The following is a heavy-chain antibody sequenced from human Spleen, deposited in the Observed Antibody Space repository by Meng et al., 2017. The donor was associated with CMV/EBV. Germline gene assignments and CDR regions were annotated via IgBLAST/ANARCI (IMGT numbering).Heavy chain of an antibody. Sequence: GESLKISCAASGFTFSSYAMHWVRQAPGRGLEWVAVISYDGSIEYYADSVTGRFAVSRDNSKNTLYLQMNSLRAEDTAVYYCAKERGRGANYYGMDVWGQGTTVTVSS. V-gene: IGHV3-30*09. D-gene: IGHD3-10*01. CDR3: AKERGRGANYYGMDV. CDR1: GFTFSSYA. J-gene: IGHJ6*02. CDR2: ISYDGSIE.